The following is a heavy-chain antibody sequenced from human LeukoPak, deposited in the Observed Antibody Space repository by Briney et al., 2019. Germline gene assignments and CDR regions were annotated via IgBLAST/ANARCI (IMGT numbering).Heavy chain of an antibody. CDR2: INSRSSTI. V-gene: IGHV3-48*02. CDR3: AREPPRDDEAFDI. D-gene: IGHD2-21*01. Sequence: GGSLRLSRAASGFTFSSYSMNWVRQAPGKGLEWVSYINSRSSTIYYADSVKGRFTVSRDNAKNSLYLQMNSLRDEDTAVYYCAREPPRDDEAFDIWGQGTMVTVSS. J-gene: IGHJ3*02. CDR1: GFTFSSYS.